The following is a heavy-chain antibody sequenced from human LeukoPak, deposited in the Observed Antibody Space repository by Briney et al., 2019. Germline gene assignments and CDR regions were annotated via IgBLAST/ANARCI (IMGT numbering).Heavy chain of an antibody. CDR2: INPNSGGT. V-gene: IGHV1-2*02. CDR3: ARDTAMVTHWFDP. CDR1: GYTFTGYY. J-gene: IGHJ5*02. Sequence: GASVKVSCKASGYTFTGYYMHWVRQAPGQGLEWMGWINPNSGGTNYAQKFQGRVTMTRDTSISTDYMELSRLRSDDTAVYYCARDTAMVTHWFDPWGQGTLVTVSS. D-gene: IGHD5-18*01.